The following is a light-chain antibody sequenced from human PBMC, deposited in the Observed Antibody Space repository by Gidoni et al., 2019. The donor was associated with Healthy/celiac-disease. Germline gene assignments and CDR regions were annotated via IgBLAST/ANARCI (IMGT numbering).Light chain of an antibody. CDR3: QQSYSTLYT. J-gene: IGKJ2*01. Sequence: DIQMTQSPSSLSASVGDRVTITCRARQSISSYLNWYQQKPGKAPKLLIYAASSLQSGVPSRFSGSGSGTDFTLTISSLQPEDFATYYCQQSYSTLYTFXXXTKLEIK. CDR1: QSISSY. CDR2: AAS. V-gene: IGKV1-39*01.